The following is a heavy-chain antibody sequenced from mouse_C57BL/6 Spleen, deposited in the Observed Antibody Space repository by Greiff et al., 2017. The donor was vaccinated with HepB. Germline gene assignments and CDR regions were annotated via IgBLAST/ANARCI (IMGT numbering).Heavy chain of an antibody. CDR3: ARSTYYYGSSVFAY. V-gene: IGHV1-82*01. CDR2: IYPGDGDT. Sequence: QVQLQQSGPELVKPGASVKISCKASGYAFSSSWMNWVKQRPGKGLEWIGRIYPGDGDTNYNGKFKGKATLTADKSSSTAYMQLSSLTSEDSAVYLCARSTYYYGSSVFAYWGQGTLVTVSA. CDR1: GYAFSSSW. J-gene: IGHJ3*01. D-gene: IGHD1-1*01.